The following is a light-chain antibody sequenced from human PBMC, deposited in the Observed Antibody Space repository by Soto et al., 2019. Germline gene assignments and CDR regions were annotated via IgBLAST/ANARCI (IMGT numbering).Light chain of an antibody. CDR2: DDG. CDR1: NIGNKN. J-gene: IGLJ1*01. Sequence: ELTQPPSVSVAPGQTAKITCGGTNIGNKNVHWYQQKAGQAPVLVIYDDGDRPSGIPERFSGSNSGNTATLTISRVVAGDEADYYCQVWDSHNVPYVFGTGTKVTVL. CDR3: QVWDSHNVPYV. V-gene: IGLV3-21*02.